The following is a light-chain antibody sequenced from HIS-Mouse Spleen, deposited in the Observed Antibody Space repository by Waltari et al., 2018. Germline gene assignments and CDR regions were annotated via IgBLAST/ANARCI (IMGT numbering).Light chain of an antibody. J-gene: IGLJ3*02. Sequence: SYVLTQPPSVSVAPGQTARITCGGNNIGSKSVHWYQQKPGQAPVLVVYDGSDRPSGIPGRFGGYNAGTTATLTISRVEAEDEADYYCQVWDSSSDHWVFGGGTKLTVL. CDR1: NIGSKS. V-gene: IGLV3-21*02. CDR3: QVWDSSSDHWV. CDR2: DGS.